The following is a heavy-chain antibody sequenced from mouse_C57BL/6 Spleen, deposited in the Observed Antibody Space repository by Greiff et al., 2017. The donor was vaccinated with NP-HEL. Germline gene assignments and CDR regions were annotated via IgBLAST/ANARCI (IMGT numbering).Heavy chain of an antibody. V-gene: IGHV5-16*01. CDR3: ARDRTVVATDWYFDV. J-gene: IGHJ1*03. CDR1: GFTFSDYY. Sequence: EVKLVESEGGLVQPGSSMKLSCTASGFTFSDYYMAWVRQVPEKGLEWVANINYDGSSTYYLDSLKSRFIISRDNAKNILYLQMSSLKSEDTATYYCARDRTVVATDWYFDVWGTGTTVTVSS. D-gene: IGHD1-1*01. CDR2: INYDGSST.